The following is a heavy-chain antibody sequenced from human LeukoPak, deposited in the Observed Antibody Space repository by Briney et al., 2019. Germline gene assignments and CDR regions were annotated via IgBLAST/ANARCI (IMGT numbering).Heavy chain of an antibody. Sequence: GEALKIPCKGSGYSFTSYWIGWGRQMPGKGLGWMGIIYPGDSDTRYSPSFQGQVTISADKSISTAHLQWSSLKASDPATYYCARLQGRSWYHVAEGRFAPWGQGTLVTVSS. CDR3: ARLQGRSWYHVAEGRFAP. CDR1: GYSFTSYW. J-gene: IGHJ5*02. V-gene: IGHV5-51*01. CDR2: IYPGDSDT. D-gene: IGHD6-13*01.